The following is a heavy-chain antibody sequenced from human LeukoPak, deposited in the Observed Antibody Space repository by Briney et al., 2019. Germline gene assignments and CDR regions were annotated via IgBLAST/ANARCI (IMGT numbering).Heavy chain of an antibody. V-gene: IGHV3-9*01. CDR1: GFTFDDYA. J-gene: IGHJ4*02. CDR2: ISWNSGSI. Sequence: GGSLRLSCAASGFTFDDYAMHWVRQAPGKGLEWVSGISWNSGSIGYADSVKGRFTISRDNAKNSLYLQMNSLRAEDTAVYYCATTLGSGWKFDYWGQGTLVTVSS. D-gene: IGHD6-19*01. CDR3: ATTLGSGWKFDY.